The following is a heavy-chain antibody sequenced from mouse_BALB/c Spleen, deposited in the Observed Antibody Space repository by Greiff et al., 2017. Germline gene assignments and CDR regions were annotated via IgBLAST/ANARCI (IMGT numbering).Heavy chain of an antibody. Sequence: DVKLVESGPSLVKPSQTLSLTCSVTGDSITSGYWNWIRKFPGNKLEYMGYISYSGSTYYNPSLKSRISITRDTSKNQYYLQLNSVTTEDTATYYCARYRGNYDYYAMDYWGQGTSVTVSS. CDR2: ISYSGST. D-gene: IGHD2-1*01. CDR3: ARYRGNYDYYAMDY. V-gene: IGHV3-8*02. J-gene: IGHJ4*01. CDR1: GDSITSGY.